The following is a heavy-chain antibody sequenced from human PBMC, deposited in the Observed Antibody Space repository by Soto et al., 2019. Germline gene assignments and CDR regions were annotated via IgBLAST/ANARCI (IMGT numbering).Heavy chain of an antibody. D-gene: IGHD6-19*01. J-gene: IGHJ3*02. CDR2: ISSSSSTI. CDR1: GFTFSSYS. CDR3: AVEIAVAGGGAFDI. Sequence: EVQLVESGGGLIQPGGSLRLSCAASGFTFSSYSMNWVRQAPGKGLDWVSYISSSSSTIYYADSVKGRFTISRDNAKNSLYLQMNSLRAEDTAVYYCAVEIAVAGGGAFDIWGQGTMVTVSS. V-gene: IGHV3-48*01.